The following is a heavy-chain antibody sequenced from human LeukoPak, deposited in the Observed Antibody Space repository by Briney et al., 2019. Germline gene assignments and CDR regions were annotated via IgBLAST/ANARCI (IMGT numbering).Heavy chain of an antibody. Sequence: GGSLRLSCAASGFSFSSYWMNWVRQAPGKGLEWVANIKQDGSEKYYVDSVKGRFTISRDNAKNSLYLQMNSLRAEDTAVYYCARCYGDYTYYYGMDVWGQGTTVTVSS. D-gene: IGHD4-17*01. CDR3: ARCYGDYTYYYGMDV. V-gene: IGHV3-7*03. CDR1: GFSFSSYW. J-gene: IGHJ6*02. CDR2: IKQDGSEK.